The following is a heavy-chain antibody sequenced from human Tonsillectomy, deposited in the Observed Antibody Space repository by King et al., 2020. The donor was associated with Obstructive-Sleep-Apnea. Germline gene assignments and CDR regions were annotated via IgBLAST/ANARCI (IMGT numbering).Heavy chain of an antibody. CDR3: ASNIVVVPAARNYGMDV. Sequence: QLVQSGAEVKKPGSSVKVSCKASGGTFSSYAISWVRQAPGQGLEWMRGIIPILGIANYAQKFQGRVTITADKSTSTAYMELSSLRSEDTAVYYCASNIVVVPAARNYGMDVWGQGTTVTVSS. CDR2: IIPILGIA. D-gene: IGHD2-2*01. V-gene: IGHV1-69*09. J-gene: IGHJ6*02. CDR1: GGTFSSYA.